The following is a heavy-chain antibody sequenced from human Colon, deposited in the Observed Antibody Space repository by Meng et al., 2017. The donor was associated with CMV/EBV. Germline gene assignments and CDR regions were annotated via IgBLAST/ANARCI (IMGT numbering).Heavy chain of an antibody. CDR2: IGSSSNSI. V-gene: IGHV3-48*04. CDR3: ARSLRILSPMDV. Sequence: GGSLRLSCAASGFTFSSYSMNWVRQAPGKGLEWVAYIGSSSNSIYYAASVKGRFTISRDNANNLLFLQMNSLRAEDTAVFYCARSLRILSPMDVWGHGTTVTVSS. D-gene: IGHD2-15*01. J-gene: IGHJ6*02. CDR1: GFTFSSYS.